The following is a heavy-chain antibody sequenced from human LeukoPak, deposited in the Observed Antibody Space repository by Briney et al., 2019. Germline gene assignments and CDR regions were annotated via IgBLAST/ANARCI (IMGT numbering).Heavy chain of an antibody. V-gene: IGHV1-2*02. Sequence: VASVKVSCKASGYTFSDYYIHWVRQAPGQGLEWMGWINPNSGGTNYAQKFQGRVTMTRDTSISTAYMELSRLRSDDTAVYYCARDPCSTSCYNLDPWGQGTLVTVSS. CDR1: GYTFSDYY. D-gene: IGHD2-2*02. CDR3: ARDPCSTSCYNLDP. J-gene: IGHJ5*02. CDR2: INPNSGGT.